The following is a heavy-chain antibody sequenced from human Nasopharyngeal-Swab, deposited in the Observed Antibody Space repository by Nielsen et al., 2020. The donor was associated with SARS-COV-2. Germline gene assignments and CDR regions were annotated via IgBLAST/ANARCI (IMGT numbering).Heavy chain of an antibody. CDR2: IGTAGDT. V-gene: IGHV3-13*01. CDR3: ARAGPSYYYGMDV. Sequence: GESLKISCAASGFTFSSYDMHWVRQATGKGLEWVSAIGTAGDTYYPGSVKGRFTISRENAKNSLYLQVNSLRAGDTAVYYCARAGPSYYYGMDVWGQGTTVTVSS. CDR1: GFTFSSYD. J-gene: IGHJ6*02.